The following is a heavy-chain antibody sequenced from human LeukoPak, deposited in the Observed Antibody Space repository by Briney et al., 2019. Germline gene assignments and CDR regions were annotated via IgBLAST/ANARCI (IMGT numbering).Heavy chain of an antibody. Sequence: PGGSLILSCAASGFTFSNYWMHWVRQAPGKGLVWVSRINSDGSSTTYADSVKGRFTISRDNGQNTLYLQMNSLRAEDTAVYYCAREGRGYSYAFEYWGQGTLVTVSS. CDR2: INSDGSST. J-gene: IGHJ4*02. D-gene: IGHD5-18*01. CDR3: AREGRGYSYAFEY. V-gene: IGHV3-74*01. CDR1: GFTFSNYW.